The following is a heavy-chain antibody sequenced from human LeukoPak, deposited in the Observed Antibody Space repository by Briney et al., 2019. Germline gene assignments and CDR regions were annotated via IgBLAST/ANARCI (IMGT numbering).Heavy chain of an antibody. J-gene: IGHJ5*02. CDR3: AKGVTCSSISCDAFDP. Sequence: SETLFLTCSVSGGSISSGYYWGWIRQPPGKGLEWIGNIYHSGSTNYNPSLHRRVTMSVDTSKSQFSLRLMSVTAADTAVYYCAKGVTCSSISCDAFDPWGQGTPVTVSS. CDR2: IYHSGST. D-gene: IGHD2-2*01. V-gene: IGHV4-38-2*02. CDR1: GGSISSGYY.